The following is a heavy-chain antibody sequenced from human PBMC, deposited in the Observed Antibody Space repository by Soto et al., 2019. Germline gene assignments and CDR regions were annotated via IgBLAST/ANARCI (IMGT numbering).Heavy chain of an antibody. J-gene: IGHJ3*02. Sequence: ASVKVSCKASGYTFTSYYMHWVRQAPGQGLEWMGIINPSGGSTSYAQKFQGRVTMTRDTSTSTVYMELSSLRSEDTAVYYCARARWGIVLMVYATRNAFDIWGQGTMVTVSS. V-gene: IGHV1-46*01. CDR1: GYTFTSYY. CDR2: INPSGGST. CDR3: ARARWGIVLMVYATRNAFDI. D-gene: IGHD2-8*01.